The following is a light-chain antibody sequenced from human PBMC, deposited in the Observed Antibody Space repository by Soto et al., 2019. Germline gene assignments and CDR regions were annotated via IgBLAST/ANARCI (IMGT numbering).Light chain of an antibody. V-gene: IGKV3-20*01. CDR1: QSVSSSY. CDR3: QEYGSSRVT. CDR2: GAS. Sequence: EIVLTQSPGTLSLSPGERATLSCRASQSVSSSYLAWYQQKPGQAPRLLIYGASIRATGIPDRFSGSGSGTDFDVTISRLEPEDFAVYYCQEYGSSRVTFGQGTKLEIK. J-gene: IGKJ2*01.